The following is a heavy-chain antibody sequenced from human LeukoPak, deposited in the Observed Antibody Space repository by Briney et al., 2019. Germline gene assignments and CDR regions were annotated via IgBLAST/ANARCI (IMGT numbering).Heavy chain of an antibody. V-gene: IGHV1-69*05. CDR3: ARGLNYYDSSGYYYDRDGFD. D-gene: IGHD3-22*01. Sequence: GSSVKVSCKASGGTFISYAISWVRQAPGQGLEWMGRIIPIFGTANYAQKFQGRVTITTDESTSTAYIELSSLRSEDTAVYYCARGLNYYDSSGYYYDRDGFDWGQGTLVTVSS. CDR1: GGTFISYA. CDR2: IIPIFGTA. J-gene: IGHJ4*02.